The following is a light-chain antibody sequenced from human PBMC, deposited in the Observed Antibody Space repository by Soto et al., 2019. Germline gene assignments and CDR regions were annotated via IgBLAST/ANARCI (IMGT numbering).Light chain of an antibody. CDR2: DVS. V-gene: IGLV2-11*01. J-gene: IGLJ1*01. CDR1: SSDVGGYNY. Sequence: QSVLTRPRSVSGSPGQSVTISYTGTSSDVGGYNYVSWYQQHPGKAPKLMIYDVSKRPSGVPDRFSGSKSGNTASLTISGLQAEDEADYYCCSYAGSSYVFGTGTKVTVL. CDR3: CSYAGSSYV.